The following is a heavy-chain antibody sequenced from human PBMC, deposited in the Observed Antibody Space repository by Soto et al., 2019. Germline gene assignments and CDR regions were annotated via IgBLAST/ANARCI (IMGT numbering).Heavy chain of an antibody. Sequence: GGSLRLSCAASGFTFISYAMSWVRQAPGKGLEWVSAISGSGGSTYYADSVKGRFTISRDNSKNTLYLQMNSLRAEDTAVYYCAKGYAARGGNDYWGQGTLVTISS. CDR3: AKGYAARGGNDY. CDR1: GFTFISYA. J-gene: IGHJ4*02. V-gene: IGHV3-23*01. D-gene: IGHD6-6*01. CDR2: ISGSGGST.